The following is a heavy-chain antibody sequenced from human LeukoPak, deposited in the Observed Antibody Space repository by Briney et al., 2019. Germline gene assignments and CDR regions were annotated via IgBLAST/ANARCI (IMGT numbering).Heavy chain of an antibody. D-gene: IGHD5-24*01. V-gene: IGHV3-33*01. CDR2: ISFDGSKE. J-gene: IGHJ4*02. Sequence: GGSLRLSCAASGFTFSRYGMHWVRLAPGKGLEWVSAISFDGSKEFYADSVRGRFTISRDNSKNTLNLQMNSLRAEDTAVYYCARDRGMATVVPDYWGQGTLVTVSS. CDR1: GFTFSRYG. CDR3: ARDRGMATVVPDY.